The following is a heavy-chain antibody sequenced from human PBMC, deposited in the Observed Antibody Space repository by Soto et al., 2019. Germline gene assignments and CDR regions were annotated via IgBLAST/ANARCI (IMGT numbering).Heavy chain of an antibody. CDR2: ISAYNGNT. CDR3: ARGLLRGDWFGP. V-gene: IGHV1-18*01. CDR1: GFTFTSYC. J-gene: IGHJ5*02. Sequence: GASVKVSCKASGFTFTSYCISWGGQAPGQGLEWMGWISAYNGNTNYAQKLQGRVTMTTDTSTSTAYMELRSLRSDDTAVYYCARGLLRGDWFGPWGQGTLVTVSS.